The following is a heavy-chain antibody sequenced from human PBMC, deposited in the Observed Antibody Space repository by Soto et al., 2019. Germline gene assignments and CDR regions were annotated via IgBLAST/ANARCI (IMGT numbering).Heavy chain of an antibody. CDR1: GFTFSSYG. Sequence: QVQLVESGGGVVQPGRSLRLSCAASGFTFSSYGMHWVRQAPGKGLEWVAVISYGGSNKYYADSVKGRFTISRDNSKNTLYLQMNSLRAEDTAVYYCAKGGSSSWYYAFDIWGQGTMVTVSS. CDR2: ISYGGSNK. D-gene: IGHD6-13*01. V-gene: IGHV3-30*18. J-gene: IGHJ3*02. CDR3: AKGGSSSWYYAFDI.